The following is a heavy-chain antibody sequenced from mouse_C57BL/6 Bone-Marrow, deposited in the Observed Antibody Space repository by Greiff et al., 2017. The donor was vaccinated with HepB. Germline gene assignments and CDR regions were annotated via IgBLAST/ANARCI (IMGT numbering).Heavy chain of an antibody. CDR3: ARTKIYYDWAWFAY. CDR1: GYTFTSYW. D-gene: IGHD2-4*01. CDR2: IYPGSGST. J-gene: IGHJ3*01. Sequence: QVQLQQPGAELVKPGASVKMSCKASGYTFTSYWITWVKQRPGQGLEWIGDIYPGSGSTNYNEKFKSKATLTVDTSSSTAYMQLSSLTSEDSAVYDCARTKIYYDWAWFAYWGQGTLVTVSA. V-gene: IGHV1-55*01.